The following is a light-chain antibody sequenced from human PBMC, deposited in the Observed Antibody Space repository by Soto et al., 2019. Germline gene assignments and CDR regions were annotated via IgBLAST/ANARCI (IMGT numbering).Light chain of an antibody. CDR3: MQALQTRT. Sequence: DIVMTQSPLSLPVTPGEPASISCRSSQSLLHSNGYNYLDWYLQKPGQSPQLLNYLGSNRASGVPDRFSGSGSGTDFTLKISRVEAEDVGVYYCMQALQTRTFGQGTKLEIK. CDR1: QSLLHSNGYNY. J-gene: IGKJ2*01. V-gene: IGKV2-28*01. CDR2: LGS.